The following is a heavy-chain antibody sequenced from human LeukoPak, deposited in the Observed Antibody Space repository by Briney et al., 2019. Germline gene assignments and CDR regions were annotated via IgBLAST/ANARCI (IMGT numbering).Heavy chain of an antibody. CDR1: GVSFSGYY. Sequence: SETLSLTCAVYGVSFSGYYWSWIRQPPGKGLEWIGEINHSGSTNYNPSLKSRVTISVDTSKNQFSLKLSSVAAADTAVYYCARLRWLPNWFDPWGQGTLVTVSS. CDR2: INHSGST. CDR3: ARLRWLPNWFDP. V-gene: IGHV4-34*01. J-gene: IGHJ5*02. D-gene: IGHD4-23*01.